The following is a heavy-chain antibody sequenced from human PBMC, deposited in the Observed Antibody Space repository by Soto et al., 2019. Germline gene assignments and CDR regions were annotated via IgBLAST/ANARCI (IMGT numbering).Heavy chain of an antibody. V-gene: IGHV3-11*01. CDR2: ITSSGSNT. J-gene: IGHJ4*02. CDR1: GFTFSGYN. D-gene: IGHD6-6*01. CDR3: GSRGTISSAHHVDH. Sequence: PGGSLRLSCAASGFTFSGYNMSWIRQAPGKGLEWVSYITSSGSNTFDAESVKGRCTISRDNTRNLLYLQMNSLSAEDTAVYYWGSRGTISSAHHVDHWGQGTLVTVSS.